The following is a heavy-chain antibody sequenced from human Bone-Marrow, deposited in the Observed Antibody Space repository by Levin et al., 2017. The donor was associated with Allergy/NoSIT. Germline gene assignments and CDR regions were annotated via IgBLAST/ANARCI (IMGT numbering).Heavy chain of an antibody. V-gene: IGHV1-2*02. J-gene: IGHJ4*02. CDR2: INPNTGGT. CDR1: GYTFTGYY. CDR3: AKIGDDGRVYFDSNPFHS. Sequence: GESLKISCKASGYTFTGYYLHWVRQAPGQGLEWVGWINPNTGGTKYSQKFQDRVTLTRNTSIDTADMELSRLRSDDTAVYYCAKIGDDGRVYFDSNPFHSCGQGTLVTVSS. D-gene: IGHD3-9*01.